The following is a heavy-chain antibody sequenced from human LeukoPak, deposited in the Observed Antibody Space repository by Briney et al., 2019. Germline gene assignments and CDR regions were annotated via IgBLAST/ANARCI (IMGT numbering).Heavy chain of an antibody. CDR3: ARDWCHAFDF. Sequence: GGSLRLSCAASGFTFSNTCMNWVRQAPGKGLEWVGCIKSKTGGGTTDYAVPVKGRFTISRDDSKNTVYLQMNSLKSEDTAVYYCARDWCHAFDFWGQGTMVTVSS. J-gene: IGHJ3*01. CDR2: IKSKTGGGTT. CDR1: GFTFSNTC. D-gene: IGHD2-8*02. V-gene: IGHV3-15*07.